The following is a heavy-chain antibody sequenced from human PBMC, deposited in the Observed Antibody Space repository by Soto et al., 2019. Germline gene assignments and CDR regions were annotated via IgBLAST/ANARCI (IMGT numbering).Heavy chain of an antibody. CDR3: ASATVVAATFDF. CDR2: ISSGSSNI. V-gene: IGHV3-21*01. J-gene: IGHJ4*02. D-gene: IGHD2-15*01. CDR1: GFAFRSYN. Sequence: PGGSLTLSCAASGFAFRSYNMNWVRQAPGKGLEWVASISSGSSNIYYADSVKGRFTISRDNAKNSLFLQMDSLRAEDSAVYYCASATVVAATFDFWGQGTRVTVSS.